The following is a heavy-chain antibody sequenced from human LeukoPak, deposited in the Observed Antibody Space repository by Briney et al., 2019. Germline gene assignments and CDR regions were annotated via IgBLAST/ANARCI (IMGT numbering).Heavy chain of an antibody. D-gene: IGHD7-27*01. CDR1: GFTFSSYA. J-gene: IGHJ4*02. Sequence: GGSLRLSCAASGFTFSSYAMHWVRQAPGKGLEWVAVISYDGSNKYYADSVKGRFSISRDNSKNTLYLQMNRLRAEDTAVYYCARDPLGSPTYYFDYWGQGTLVTVSS. CDR2: ISYDGSNK. V-gene: IGHV3-30*04. CDR3: ARDPLGSPTYYFDY.